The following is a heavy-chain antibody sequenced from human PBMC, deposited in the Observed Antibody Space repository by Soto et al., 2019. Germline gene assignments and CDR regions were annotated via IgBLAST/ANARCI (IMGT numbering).Heavy chain of an antibody. Sequence: VKVSCKASGGTFSSYAISWVRQAPGQGLEWMGGIIPIFGTANYAQKFQGRVTITADESTSTAYMELSSLRSEDTAVYYCARDRELVTAAGDAFDIWGQGTMVTVSS. CDR1: GGTFSSYA. CDR2: IIPIFGTA. J-gene: IGHJ3*02. D-gene: IGHD6-13*01. V-gene: IGHV1-69*01. CDR3: ARDRELVTAAGDAFDI.